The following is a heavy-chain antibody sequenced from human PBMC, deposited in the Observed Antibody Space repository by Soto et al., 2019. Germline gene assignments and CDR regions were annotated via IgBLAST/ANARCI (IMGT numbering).Heavy chain of an antibody. V-gene: IGHV1-46*01. J-gene: IGHJ4*02. CDR1: GYTFTSYY. CDR3: ARGSWTYVDTANFDY. CDR2: INPSGGST. Sequence: GASVKLSCKASGYTFTSYYRHWVRQAPGQGLEWMGIINPSGGSTSYAQKFQGRVTMTRDTSTSTVYMELSSLRSEDTAVYYCARGSWTYVDTANFDYWGQGTLVTVSS. D-gene: IGHD5-18*01.